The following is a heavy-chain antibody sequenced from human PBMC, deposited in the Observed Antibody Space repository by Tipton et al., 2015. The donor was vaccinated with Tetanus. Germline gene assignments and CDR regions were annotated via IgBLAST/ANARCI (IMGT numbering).Heavy chain of an antibody. CDR2: ISSSGGA. CDR1: GASVRSGGSF. Sequence: TLSLTCTVSGASVRSGGSFWSWIRPTPGKGLEWIGYISSSGGATYSPSLKSRATISVDTSKNDFSLKLYSVTAADTAVYCCARLRGTYHAGYFEHWGQGTLVTVSS. CDR3: ARLRGTYHAGYFEH. J-gene: IGHJ1*01. V-gene: IGHV4-61*03. D-gene: IGHD1-26*01.